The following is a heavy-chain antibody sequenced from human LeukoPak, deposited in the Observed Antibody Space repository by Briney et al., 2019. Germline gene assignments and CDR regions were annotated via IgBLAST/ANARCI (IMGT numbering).Heavy chain of an antibody. CDR3: AGLPRYNWNEPLDY. CDR2: TKPNSGGT. Sequence: ASVKVSCKASGYTFTDYYIHWVRHAPGQGLEWMGCTKPNSGGTKYAQTFQGRVTMTGDTSINTAYMELSRLTYDDTAVYYCAGLPRYNWNEPLDYWGQGTLVTVSS. CDR1: GYTFTDYY. D-gene: IGHD1-20*01. V-gene: IGHV1-2*02. J-gene: IGHJ4*02.